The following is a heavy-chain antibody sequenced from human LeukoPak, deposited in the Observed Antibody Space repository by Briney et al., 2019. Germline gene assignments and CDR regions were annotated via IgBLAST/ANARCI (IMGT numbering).Heavy chain of an antibody. CDR2: FDPEDGET. CDR3: ARDGGAAAGSSSYYYMDV. J-gene: IGHJ6*03. V-gene: IGHV1-24*01. D-gene: IGHD6-13*01. Sequence: ASVKVSCKVSGYTLTELSMHWVRQAPGKGLEWMGGFDPEDGETIYAQKLQGRVTTTRDTSISTAYMELSRLRSDDTAVYYCARDGGAAAGSSSYYYMDVWGKGTTVTVSS. CDR1: GYTLTELS.